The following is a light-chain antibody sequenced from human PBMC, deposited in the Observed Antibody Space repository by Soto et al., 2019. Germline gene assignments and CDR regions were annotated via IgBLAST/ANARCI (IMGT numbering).Light chain of an antibody. Sequence: QSALTQPASVSGSPGQSITISCTGTSSDVGRYDLVSWYQQHSGKAPKLIIYEGSKRPSGVSTRFSGSKSANTASLTISGLQAEDEADDHCCSFAGSSAPYVFGTGTKVTVL. V-gene: IGLV2-23*01. CDR2: EGS. CDR3: CSFAGSSAPYV. CDR1: SSDVGRYDL. J-gene: IGLJ1*01.